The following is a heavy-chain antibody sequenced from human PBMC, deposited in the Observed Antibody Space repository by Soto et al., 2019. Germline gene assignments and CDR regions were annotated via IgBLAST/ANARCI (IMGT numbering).Heavy chain of an antibody. V-gene: IGHV3-23*01. CDR2: ISGTSPST. Sequence: PGGSLRLPFAASGFTFSAYAMSWVRQAPGKGLEWVSAISGTSPSTYYADSVQGRFTISRDSSRKTLFLQMNTLRAEDTAVYFCAIRFFGGECGGQEPQVPVSS. CDR1: GFTFSAYA. J-gene: IGHJ4*02. D-gene: IGHD3-16*01. CDR3: AIRFFGGEC.